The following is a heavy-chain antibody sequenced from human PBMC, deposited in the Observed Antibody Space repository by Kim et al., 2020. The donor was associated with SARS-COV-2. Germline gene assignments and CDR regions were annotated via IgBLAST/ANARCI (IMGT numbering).Heavy chain of an antibody. Sequence: ADSVKGRFTIASDNAKNSLYLQRKRLRAEDTALYYCARPDSSGYYYAPDYWGQGTLVTVSS. V-gene: IGHV3-20*03. J-gene: IGHJ4*02. CDR3: ARPDSSGYYYAPDY. D-gene: IGHD3-22*01.